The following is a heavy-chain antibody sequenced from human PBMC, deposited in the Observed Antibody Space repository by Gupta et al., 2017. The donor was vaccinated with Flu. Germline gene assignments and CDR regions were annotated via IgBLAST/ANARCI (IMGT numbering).Heavy chain of an antibody. D-gene: IGHD2-2*01. CDR2: ISAYNGNT. CDR1: GYTFTSYG. CDR3: ARNLYCSSTSCPGVREFDY. V-gene: IGHV1-18*01. Sequence: QVQLVQSGAEVKKPGASVKVSCKASGYTFTSYGISWVRQAPGQGLEWMGWISAYNGNTNYAQKLQGRVTMTTDTSTSTAYMELRSLRSDDTAVYYCARNLYCSSTSCPGVREFDYWGQGTLVTVSS. J-gene: IGHJ4*02.